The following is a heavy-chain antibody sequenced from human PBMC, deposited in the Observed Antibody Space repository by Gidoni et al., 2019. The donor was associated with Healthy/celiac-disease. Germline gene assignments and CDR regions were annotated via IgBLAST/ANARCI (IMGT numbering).Heavy chain of an antibody. V-gene: IGHV1-69*01. CDR2: IIPIFGTA. D-gene: IGHD3-3*01. CDR1: GGTFSSYA. J-gene: IGHJ6*02. Sequence: QVQLVQSGAEVKKPGSSVKVSCKASGGTFSSYAISWVRQAPGQGLEWMGGIIPIFGTANDAQKFQGRVTIPADESTSTAYMELSSLRSEDTAVYYCATQGFWSGYYTDYYYYGMDVWGQGTTVTVSS. CDR3: ATQGFWSGYYTDYYYYGMDV.